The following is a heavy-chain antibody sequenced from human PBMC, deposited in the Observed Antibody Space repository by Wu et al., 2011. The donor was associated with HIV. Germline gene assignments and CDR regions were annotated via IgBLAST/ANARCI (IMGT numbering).Heavy chain of an antibody. V-gene: IGHV1-18*01. CDR1: GYTFNSFG. Sequence: QVQLVQSGAEVKKPGASVKVSCKATGYTFNSFGFSWVRQAPGQGLEWMGWISAYNGNTNYAQKFQGRVTMTTDRSTSTAYMELRSLRSDDTAVYYCARGRGLYYDIMSAYLDAFDIWGQGTMVTVSS. D-gene: IGHD3-9*01. J-gene: IGHJ3*02. CDR2: ISAYNGNT. CDR3: ARGRGLYYDIMSAYLDAFDI.